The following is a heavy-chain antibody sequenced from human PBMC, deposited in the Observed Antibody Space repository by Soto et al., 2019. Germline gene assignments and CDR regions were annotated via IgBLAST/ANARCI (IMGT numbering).Heavy chain of an antibody. CDR3: ARAGLKYSNYYYYYMDV. Sequence: ASVKVSCKASGYTFTSYGISWVRQAPGQGLEWMGWISAYNGNTNYAQKLQGRVTMTTDTSTSTAYMELRSLRSDDTAVYYCARAGLKYSNYYYYYMDVWGKGTTVTVSS. CDR1: GYTFTSYG. D-gene: IGHD4-4*01. J-gene: IGHJ6*03. CDR2: ISAYNGNT. V-gene: IGHV1-18*01.